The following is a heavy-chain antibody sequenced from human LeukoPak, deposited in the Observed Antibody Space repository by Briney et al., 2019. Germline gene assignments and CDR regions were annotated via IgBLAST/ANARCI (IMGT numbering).Heavy chain of an antibody. Sequence: SETLSLTCTVSGYSISSGYYWGWIRQPPGKGLEWIGSIYHSGSTYYNPSLKSRVTISVDTSKNQFSLKLSSVTAADTAVYYCAREGGITYSVDYWGQGTLVTVSS. V-gene: IGHV4-38-2*02. CDR1: GYSISSGYY. CDR2: IYHSGST. D-gene: IGHD3-16*01. J-gene: IGHJ4*02. CDR3: AREGGITYSVDY.